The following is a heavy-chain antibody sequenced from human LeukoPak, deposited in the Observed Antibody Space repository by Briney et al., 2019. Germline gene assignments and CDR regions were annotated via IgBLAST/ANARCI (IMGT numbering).Heavy chain of an antibody. CDR3: ARDQIAVAGTGGYNWFDP. CDR2: IIPIFGTA. V-gene: IGHV1-69*06. CDR1: GGTFSSYA. Sequence: WASVKVSCKASGGTFSSYAISWVRQAPGQGLEWMGGIIPIFGTANYAQKFQGRVTITADKSTSTAYMELSSLRSEDTAVYYCARDQIAVAGTGGYNWFDPWGQGTLVTVSS. J-gene: IGHJ5*02. D-gene: IGHD6-19*01.